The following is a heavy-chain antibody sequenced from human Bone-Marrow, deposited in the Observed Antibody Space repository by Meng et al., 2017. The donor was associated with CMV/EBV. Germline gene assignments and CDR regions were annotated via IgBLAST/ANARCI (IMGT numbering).Heavy chain of an antibody. D-gene: IGHD2-15*01. CDR1: GFSLNTSGMR. Sequence: SGPTLVKPTQTLTLTCTFSGFSLNTSGMRVTWIRQPPGKALEWLARIDWDDDEFYSASLKTRLIISKDTSKNQVVLTMTNMDPVDTATYYCARSPVSLAVISSHAYYFDDWGQGTLVTVSS. CDR2: IDWDDDE. J-gene: IGHJ4*02. CDR3: ARSPVSLAVISSHAYYFDD. V-gene: IGHV2-70D*14.